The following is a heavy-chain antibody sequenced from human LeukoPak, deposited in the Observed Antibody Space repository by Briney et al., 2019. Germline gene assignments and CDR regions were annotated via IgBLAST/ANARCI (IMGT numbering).Heavy chain of an antibody. Sequence: GGSLRLSCAASGFTFSSYWMNWARQAPGKGLEWVASINHNGNVNYYVDSVKGRFTISRDNAKNSLYLQMSDLRAEDTAVYFCAGGGGLDVWGQGATVTVSS. V-gene: IGHV3-7*03. CDR1: GFTFSSYW. CDR2: INHNGNVN. J-gene: IGHJ6*02. CDR3: AGGGGLDV. D-gene: IGHD3-16*01.